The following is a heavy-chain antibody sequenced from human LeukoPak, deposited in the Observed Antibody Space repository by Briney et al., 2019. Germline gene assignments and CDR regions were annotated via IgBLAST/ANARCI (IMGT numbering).Heavy chain of an antibody. D-gene: IGHD6-6*01. J-gene: IGHJ6*03. CDR3: ARMIRSSSSHNYYMDV. Sequence: SETLSLTCTVSGDSINNNNYYWGCIRQPLGKGLECIGYIYYSGSTNYNPSLKSRVTISVDTSKHQFSLKLSSVTAADTAVYYCARMIRSSSSHNYYMDVWGKGTTVTVSS. CDR2: IYYSGST. V-gene: IGHV4-61*05. CDR1: GDSINNNNYY.